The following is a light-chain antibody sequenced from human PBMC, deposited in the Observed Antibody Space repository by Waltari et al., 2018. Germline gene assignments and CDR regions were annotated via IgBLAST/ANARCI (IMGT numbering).Light chain of an antibody. CDR2: AAP. CDR3: QQSLRLPAT. V-gene: IGKV3-20*01. J-gene: IGKJ1*01. CDR1: QSIRRTF. Sequence: SCTARQSIRRTFGWHHKKPGQAPRLPIYAAPTRATGIPDRFSGSGSWTDFSLTTSKLETEDFAVYYCQQSLRLPATFGQGTKVEIK.